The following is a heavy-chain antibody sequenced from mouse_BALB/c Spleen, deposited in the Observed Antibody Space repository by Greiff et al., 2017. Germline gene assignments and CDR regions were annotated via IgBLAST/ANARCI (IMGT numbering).Heavy chain of an antibody. CDR3: ARSYYYGSSHYYAMDY. CDR2: INPYNGAT. J-gene: IGHJ4*01. D-gene: IGHD1-1*01. Sequence: VQLKESGPELVKPGASVKISCKASGYSFTGYYMHWVKQSHVKSLEWIGRINPYNGATSYNQNFKDKASLTVDKSSSTAYMELHSLTSEDSAVYYCARSYYYGSSHYYAMDYWGQGTSVTVSS. CDR1: GYSFTGYY. V-gene: IGHV1-31*01.